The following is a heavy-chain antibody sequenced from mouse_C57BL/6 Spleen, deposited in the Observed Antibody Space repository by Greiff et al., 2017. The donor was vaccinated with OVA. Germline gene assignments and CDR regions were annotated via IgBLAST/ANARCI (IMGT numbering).Heavy chain of an antibody. V-gene: IGHV1-81*01. D-gene: IGHD2-4*01. J-gene: IGHJ4*01. Sequence: QVQLQQSGAELARPGASVKLSCKASGYTFTSYGISWVKQRTGQGLEWIGEIYPRSGNTYYNEKFKGKASLTADKSASTAYMELLSLTSEDSAVYFCARYLYDYDPHYYAMDYWGQGTSVTVSS. CDR2: IYPRSGNT. CDR3: ARYLYDYDPHYYAMDY. CDR1: GYTFTSYG.